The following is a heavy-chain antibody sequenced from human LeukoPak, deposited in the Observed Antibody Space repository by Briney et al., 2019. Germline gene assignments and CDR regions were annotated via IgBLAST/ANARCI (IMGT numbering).Heavy chain of an antibody. J-gene: IGHJ4*02. CDR2: ISSSSSTI. CDR3: AKGDDFWTVLY. D-gene: IGHD3-3*01. V-gene: IGHV3-48*01. CDR1: GFTFSSYS. Sequence: GGSLRLSCAASGFTFSSYSMNWVRQAPGKGLEWVSYISSSSSTIYYADSVKGRFTISRDNSKNTLYLQMNSLRAEDTAVYYCAKGDDFWTVLYWGQGTLVTVSS.